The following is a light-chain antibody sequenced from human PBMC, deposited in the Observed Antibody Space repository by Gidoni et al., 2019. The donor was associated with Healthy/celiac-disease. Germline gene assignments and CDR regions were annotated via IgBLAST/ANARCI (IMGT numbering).Light chain of an antibody. CDR2: RAS. CDR3: KQYGSSPLT. Sequence: DIVFKQSPGTLSASPGERATLSCSASQSVSSSYLAWYQQKPGQAPRLLIYRASSRATGIPDRFSGSGSGTDFTLTISRLEPEDFAVYYCKQYGSSPLTFGGGTKVEIK. V-gene: IGKV3-20*01. CDR1: QSVSSSY. J-gene: IGKJ4*01.